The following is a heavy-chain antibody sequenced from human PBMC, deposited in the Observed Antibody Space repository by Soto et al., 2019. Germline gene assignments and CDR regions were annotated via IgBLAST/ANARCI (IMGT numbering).Heavy chain of an antibody. J-gene: IGHJ4*02. CDR3: ARVGQVGPTSIYYFDY. CDR2: ISYSGTT. V-gene: IGHV4-4*02. D-gene: IGHD1-26*01. CDR1: GDSISNDNW. Sequence: SETLSLTCAVSGDSISNDNWWSWVRQPPGKGLEWIGEISYSGTTNYNPSLMSRVTISVDKSRNQLSLKVTSVTAADTAVYYCARVGQVGPTSIYYFDYWGQGTLVTVSS.